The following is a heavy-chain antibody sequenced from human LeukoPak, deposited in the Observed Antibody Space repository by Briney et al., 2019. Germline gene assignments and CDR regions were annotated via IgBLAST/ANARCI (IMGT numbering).Heavy chain of an antibody. Sequence: GGSLRLSCAASGFTFSSYSINWVRQAPGKGLEWVSSISSSSSYIYYADSVKGRFTISRDNAKNTLYLQMNSLRAEDTAVYYCARDSSSYYYYYYMDVWGKGTTVTVSS. CDR1: GFTFSSYS. D-gene: IGHD6-6*01. CDR2: ISSSSSYI. CDR3: ARDSSSYYYYYYMDV. J-gene: IGHJ6*03. V-gene: IGHV3-21*01.